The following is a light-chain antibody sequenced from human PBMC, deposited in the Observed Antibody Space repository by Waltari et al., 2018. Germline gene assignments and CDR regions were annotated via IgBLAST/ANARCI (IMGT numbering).Light chain of an antibody. CDR2: DAA. J-gene: IGKJ5*01. Sequence: DIQMTQSPSSLSASVGDRVTITCQASQDITNYLNWYQQKPGKAPKLLIYDAANLETGVPSRFSGSGSETDFNFTISSLQPEDIATYYCQQYDNLPITFGQGTRLEIK. CDR1: QDITNY. V-gene: IGKV1-33*01. CDR3: QQYDNLPIT.